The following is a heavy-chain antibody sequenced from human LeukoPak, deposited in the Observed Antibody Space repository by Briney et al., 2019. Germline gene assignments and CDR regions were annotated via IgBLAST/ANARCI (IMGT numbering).Heavy chain of an antibody. CDR3: ARGGPPNYDFWSGYYLRVGLFDP. Sequence: PGRSLRLSCAASGFTFSSYAMPWVRQAPGKGLEWVAVISYDGSNKYYADSVKGRFTISRDNSKDTLYLQMNSLRAEDTAVYYCARGGPPNYDFWSGYYLRVGLFDPWGQGTLVTVSS. D-gene: IGHD3-3*01. V-gene: IGHV3-30-3*01. CDR1: GFTFSSYA. CDR2: ISYDGSNK. J-gene: IGHJ5*02.